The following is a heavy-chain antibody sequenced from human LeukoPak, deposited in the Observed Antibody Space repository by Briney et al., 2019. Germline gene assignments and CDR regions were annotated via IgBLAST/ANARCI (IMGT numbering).Heavy chain of an antibody. CDR3: ARDRGSGWYYFDY. D-gene: IGHD6-19*01. CDR2: ISSSSSYI. V-gene: IGHV3-21*01. Sequence: GGSLRLSCAASGFTFSSYSMNWVRQAPGKGLEWVSSISSSSSYIYYADSVKGRFTISRDNAKNSLYLQMNSVRAEDTAVYYCARDRGSGWYYFDYWGQGTLVTVSS. CDR1: GFTFSSYS. J-gene: IGHJ4*02.